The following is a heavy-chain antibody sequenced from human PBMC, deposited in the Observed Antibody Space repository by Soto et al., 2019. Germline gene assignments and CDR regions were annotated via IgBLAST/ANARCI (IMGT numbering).Heavy chain of an antibody. CDR3: ARALILRYCSGGSCYSDY. J-gene: IGHJ4*02. CDR1: GYTFTSYG. D-gene: IGHD2-15*01. CDR2: ISAYNGNT. Sequence: ASVKVSCKASGYTFTSYGISWVRQAPGQGLEWMGWISAYNGNTNYVQKLQGRVTMTTDTSTSTAYMELRSLRSDDTAVYYCARALILRYCSGGSCYSDYWGQGILITVSS. V-gene: IGHV1-18*01.